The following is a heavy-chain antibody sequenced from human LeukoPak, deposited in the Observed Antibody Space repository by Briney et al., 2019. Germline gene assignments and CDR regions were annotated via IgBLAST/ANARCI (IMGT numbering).Heavy chain of an antibody. CDR2: INHSGST. J-gene: IGHJ6*02. CDR1: GGSFSGYY. Sequence: SETLSLTCAVYGGSFSGYYWSWIRQPPGKGLEWIGEINHSGSTNYNPSLKSRVTISVDTSKNQFSLKLSSVTAADTAVYYRASNPYVEDSYGSYYYYYGMDVWGQGTTVTVSS. CDR3: ASNPYVEDSYGSYYYYYGMDV. V-gene: IGHV4-34*01. D-gene: IGHD5-18*01.